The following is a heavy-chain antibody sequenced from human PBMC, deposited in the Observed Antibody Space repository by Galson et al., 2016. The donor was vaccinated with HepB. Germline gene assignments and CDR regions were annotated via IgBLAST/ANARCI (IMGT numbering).Heavy chain of an antibody. D-gene: IGHD2-15*01. Sequence: SLRLSCAASGFVFSNYGMHWVRQAPGKGLAWVAGLSYNGLNQHYPDSLMGRFTGSRDNSKSIMYLQMDSLRPDDTAVYYCTKQVAEGGLGDTWGQGTVVTVSS. CDR1: GFVFSNYG. CDR3: TKQVAEGGLGDT. J-gene: IGHJ5*02. CDR2: LSYNGLNQ. V-gene: IGHV3-30*18.